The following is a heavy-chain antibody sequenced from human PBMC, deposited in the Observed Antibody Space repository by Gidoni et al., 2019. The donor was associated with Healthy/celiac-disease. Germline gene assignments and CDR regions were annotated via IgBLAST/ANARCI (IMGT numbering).Heavy chain of an antibody. V-gene: IGHV4-34*01. CDR2: INHSGST. J-gene: IGHJ3*02. CDR3: ARRRTGASFDI. Sequence: QVQLQQWGAGLLKPSETLSLTCAVYGGSFSGYYWSWIRQPPGKGLEWIGEINHSGSTNYNPSLKSRVTISVDTSKNQFSLKLSSVTAADTAVYYCARRRTGASFDIWGQGTMVTVSS. D-gene: IGHD7-27*01. CDR1: GGSFSGYY.